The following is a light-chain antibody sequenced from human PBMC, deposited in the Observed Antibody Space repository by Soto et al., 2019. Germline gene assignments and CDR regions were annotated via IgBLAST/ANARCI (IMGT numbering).Light chain of an antibody. CDR2: GAS. V-gene: IGKV3-15*01. Sequence: DIVMTQSPAKMAVSPWQRPTISWRASQSVSSNLAWYQQKPGQAPRLLIYGASIRATGIPARFSGSGSGTEFTLTIRTLQSEDLAIYYCQDYNNWPPWTVGQGTKVDIK. CDR3: QDYNNWPPWT. CDR1: QSVSSN. J-gene: IGKJ1*01.